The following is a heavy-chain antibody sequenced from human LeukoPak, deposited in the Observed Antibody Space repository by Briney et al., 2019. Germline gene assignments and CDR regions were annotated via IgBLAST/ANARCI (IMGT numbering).Heavy chain of an antibody. CDR3: ARTYASSLH. J-gene: IGHJ4*02. CDR2: ISGGGATT. Sequence: GGSLRLSCAASGFTFSSYAMSWVRQAPGKGLEWISTISGGGATTYYADSVKGRFTISRDNSKTTLYLQMNSLRAEDTAVYYRARTYASSLHWGQGTLVTVSS. D-gene: IGHD2-2*01. CDR1: GFTFSSYA. V-gene: IGHV3-23*01.